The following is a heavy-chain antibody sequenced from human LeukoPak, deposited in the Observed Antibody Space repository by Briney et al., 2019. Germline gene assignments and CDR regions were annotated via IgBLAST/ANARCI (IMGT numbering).Heavy chain of an antibody. CDR1: GFTFNTYV. CDR3: VRDKDGYNF. V-gene: IGHV3-74*01. J-gene: IGHJ4*02. D-gene: IGHD5-24*01. CDR2: IDTDGKTT. Sequence: GGSLRLSCAASGFTFNTYVMHWVRHAPGKGLVWVARIDTDGKTTTYADSVKGRFTISRDNAKNMLYVQMNSLRAEDAAVYYCVRDKDGYNFWGQGTLVSVSS.